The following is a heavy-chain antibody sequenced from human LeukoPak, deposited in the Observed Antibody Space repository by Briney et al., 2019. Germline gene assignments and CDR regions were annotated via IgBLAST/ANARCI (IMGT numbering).Heavy chain of an antibody. D-gene: IGHD5-18*01. V-gene: IGHV4-34*01. CDR2: INHSGST. J-gene: IGHJ4*02. CDR3: ARVGVLDTAMPIYYFDY. Sequence: PSETLSLTCAVYGGSFSGYYWSWIRQPPGKRLEWIGEINHSGSTNYNPSLKSRVTISVDTSKNQFSLKLSSVTAADTAVYYCARVGVLDTAMPIYYFDYWGQGTLVTVSS. CDR1: GGSFSGYY.